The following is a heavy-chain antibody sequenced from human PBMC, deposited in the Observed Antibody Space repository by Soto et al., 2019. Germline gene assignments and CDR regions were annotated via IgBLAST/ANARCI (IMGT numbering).Heavy chain of an antibody. Sequence: GSLRLSCAASGFTFSSYSMNWVRQAPGKGLEWVSSISSSSSYIYYADSVKGRFTISRDNAKNSLYLQMNSLRAEDTAVYYCARDLAAGGGDIDYWGQGTLVTVSS. CDR3: ARDLAAGGGDIDY. V-gene: IGHV3-21*01. CDR2: ISSSSSYI. CDR1: GFTFSSYS. J-gene: IGHJ4*02. D-gene: IGHD2-21*01.